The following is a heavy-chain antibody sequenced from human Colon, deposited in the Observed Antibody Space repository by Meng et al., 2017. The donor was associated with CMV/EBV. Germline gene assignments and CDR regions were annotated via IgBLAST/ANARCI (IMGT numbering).Heavy chain of an antibody. CDR2: IYSDGTT. V-gene: IGHV3-53*01. CDR1: GFIVNDAY. D-gene: IGHD3-9*01. CDR3: AKAHNTYDNWFDP. Sequence: EVQLVELGGGFMQPGGSLRLSCTASGFIVNDAYMNWVRQAPGKGLEWVSVIYSDGTTHYADSVKGRFTISRDTSKNTVYLQMSSLRVDDTAVYYCAKAHNTYDNWFDPWGQGTLVTVSS. J-gene: IGHJ5*02.